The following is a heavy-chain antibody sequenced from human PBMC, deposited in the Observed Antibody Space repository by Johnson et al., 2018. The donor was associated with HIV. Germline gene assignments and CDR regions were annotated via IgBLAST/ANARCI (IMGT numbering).Heavy chain of an antibody. CDR1: GFTFDDYA. V-gene: IGHV3-9*01. Sequence: VESGGGLVQPGRSLRLSCAASGFTFDDYAMHWVRQAPGKGLEWVSGISWNSGSIGYADSVKGRFTISRDNAKNTLYLQMDSLGAEDTAVYYCARVQLRDDDGFDIWGQGTMVTVSS. D-gene: IGHD3-10*01. CDR3: ARVQLRDDDGFDI. CDR2: ISWNSGSI. J-gene: IGHJ3*02.